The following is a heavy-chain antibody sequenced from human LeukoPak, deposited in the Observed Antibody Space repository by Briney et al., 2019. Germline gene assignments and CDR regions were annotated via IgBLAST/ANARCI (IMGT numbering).Heavy chain of an antibody. J-gene: IGHJ4*02. CDR1: GGTFSSYA. V-gene: IGHV1-69*13. Sequence: SVKVSCKASGGTFSSYAISWVRQAPGQGLEWMGGIIPIFGTANYAQKFQGRVTITADESTSTVYMELSSLRSDDTAIYYCAFEGYNYGYNWGQGTLVTVSS. D-gene: IGHD5-18*01. CDR2: IIPIFGTA. CDR3: AFEGYNYGYN.